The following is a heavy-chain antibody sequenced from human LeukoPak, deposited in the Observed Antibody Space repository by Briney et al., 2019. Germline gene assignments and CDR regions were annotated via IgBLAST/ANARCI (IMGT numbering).Heavy chain of an antibody. V-gene: IGHV3-23*01. CDR3: ARRPGIAAAGLLNWFDP. Sequence: TGGSLRLSCAASGFTFSSYAMSWVRQAPGKGLEWVSAISGSGGSTYYADSVKGRFTISRDNSKNTLYLQMNSLRAEDTAVYYCARRPGIAAAGLLNWFDPWGQGTLVTVSS. J-gene: IGHJ5*02. CDR2: ISGSGGST. CDR1: GFTFSSYA. D-gene: IGHD6-13*01.